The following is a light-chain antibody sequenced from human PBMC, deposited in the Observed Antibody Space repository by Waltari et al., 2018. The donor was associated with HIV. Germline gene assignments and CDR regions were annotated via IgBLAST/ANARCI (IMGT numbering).Light chain of an antibody. CDR3: VGWDASLSAYV. CDR2: KNI. CDR1: SSNIGNDN. V-gene: IGLV1-47*01. J-gene: IGLJ1*01. Sequence: QSVLTQPPSASGTPGQRVTIPCSGSSSNIGNDNVYWYQQLPGTTPKLLIYKNIQRPSGVPDRFAGSKSGTSAYLVISGLRSEDEADYYCVGWDASLSAYVFGAGTKVTVL.